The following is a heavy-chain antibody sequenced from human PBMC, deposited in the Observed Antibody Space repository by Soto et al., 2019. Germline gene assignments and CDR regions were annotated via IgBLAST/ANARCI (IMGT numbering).Heavy chain of an antibody. V-gene: IGHV4-59*08. CDR1: GGSISDYY. CDR2: IYYSGGT. CDR3: ARTYSHYAYCDYYVEV. Sequence: SETLSLTCTVCGGSISDYYWSWIRQPPGKGLEWIGYIYYSGGTNYNPSLKSRVTISVDTSKNQFSLKLSSVTAADTAVYYCARTYSHYAYCDYYVEVWGKGTTVTVPS. D-gene: IGHD4-4*01. J-gene: IGHJ6*03.